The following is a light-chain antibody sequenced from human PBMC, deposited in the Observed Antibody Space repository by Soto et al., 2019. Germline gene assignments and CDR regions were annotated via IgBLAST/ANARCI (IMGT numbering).Light chain of an antibody. V-gene: IGKV1-5*03. CDR1: QSISSW. CDR2: KAS. CDR3: QQYTDNWA. J-gene: IGKJ1*01. Sequence: DIQMTQSPTTLFASVGDRVNITCRASQSISSWLAWYQQKPGTAPKLLIYKASTLQSGVPSRFSGSGSGTKFTLTIGSLQLDDSATYYCQQYTDNWAFGQGTKVDIK.